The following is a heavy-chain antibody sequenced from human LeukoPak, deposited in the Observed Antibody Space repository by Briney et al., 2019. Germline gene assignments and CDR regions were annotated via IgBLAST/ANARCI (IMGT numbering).Heavy chain of an antibody. D-gene: IGHD6-6*01. CDR2: IKQDGSEK. V-gene: IGHV3-7*01. J-gene: IGHJ6*03. CDR1: GFTFTTYC. CDR3: ARDKSSSSSYYYYMDV. Sequence: GESLRLSCAASGFTFTTYCMSWVRQLPGKGLEWVANIKQDGSEKYYVDSVKGRFTISRDNAKNSLYLQMNSLRAEDTAVYYCARDKSSSSSYYYYMDVWGKGATVTVSS.